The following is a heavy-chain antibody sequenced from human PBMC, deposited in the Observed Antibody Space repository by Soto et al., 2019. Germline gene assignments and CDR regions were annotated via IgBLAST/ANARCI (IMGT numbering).Heavy chain of an antibody. CDR3: ATFTYCSGGSCYPSPLDY. J-gene: IGHJ4*02. Sequence: ASVKVSCTASGYTFTSYGISWVRQAPGQELEWMGWISAYNGNTNYAQKLQGRVTMTTDTSTSTASMELRSLRSDDTAVYYCATFTYCSGGSCYPSPLDYWGQGTRVTVSS. V-gene: IGHV1-18*01. CDR2: ISAYNGNT. D-gene: IGHD2-15*01. CDR1: GYTFTSYG.